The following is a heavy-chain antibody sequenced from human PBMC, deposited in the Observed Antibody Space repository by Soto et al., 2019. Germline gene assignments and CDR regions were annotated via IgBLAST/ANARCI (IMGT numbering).Heavy chain of an antibody. CDR1: GFTFDDYG. J-gene: IGHJ3*02. Sequence: GGSLRLSCAASGFTFDDYGMSWVRQAPGKGLEWVSGINWNGGSTGYADSVKGRFTISRDNAKNSLYLQMNSLRAEDTALYYCARDQDSSGLSPGIFDIWGQGTMVTVSS. V-gene: IGHV3-20*04. CDR2: INWNGGST. CDR3: ARDQDSSGLSPGIFDI. D-gene: IGHD3-22*01.